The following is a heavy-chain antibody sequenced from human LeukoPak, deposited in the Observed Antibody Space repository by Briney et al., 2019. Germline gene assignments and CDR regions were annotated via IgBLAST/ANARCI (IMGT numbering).Heavy chain of an antibody. Sequence: GGSLRLSCAASGFTFSSYAMHWVRQAPGKGLEWVAVISYDGSNKYYADSVKGRFTISRDNSKNTLYLQMNSLRAEDTAVYYCARGVYYDSSGLKGSAFDIWGQGTMVTVSS. CDR3: ARGVYYDSSGLKGSAFDI. V-gene: IGHV3-30*04. CDR2: ISYDGSNK. J-gene: IGHJ3*02. D-gene: IGHD3-22*01. CDR1: GFTFSSYA.